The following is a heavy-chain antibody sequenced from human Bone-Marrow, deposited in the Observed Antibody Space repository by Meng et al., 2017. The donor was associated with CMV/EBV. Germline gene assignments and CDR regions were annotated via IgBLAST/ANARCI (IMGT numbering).Heavy chain of an antibody. D-gene: IGHD1-14*01. CDR2: ISAYNGNT. CDR3: ARGFYGIPDDY. J-gene: IGHJ4*02. Sequence: ASVKVSCKASGYTFTSYGITWVRQTPGQGLEWMGWISAYNGNTNYAQKLQGRVTMTTDTPPTTAYMELRSLRSDDTAVYYCARGFYGIPDDYWGQGTLVTVYS. V-gene: IGHV1-18*01. CDR1: GYTFTSYG.